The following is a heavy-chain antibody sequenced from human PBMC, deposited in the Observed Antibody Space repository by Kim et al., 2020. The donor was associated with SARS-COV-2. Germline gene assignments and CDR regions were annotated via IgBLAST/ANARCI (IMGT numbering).Heavy chain of an antibody. J-gene: IGHJ6*02. Sequence: GGSLRLSCAASGFTFSSYSMNWVRQAPGKGLEWVSYISSSSSTIYYADSVKGRFTISRDNAKNSLYLQMNSLRDEDTAVYYCARDRLVVVTTAYYYYGMDVWGQGTTVTVSS. D-gene: IGHD3-22*01. CDR1: GFTFSSYS. CDR3: ARDRLVVVTTAYYYYGMDV. CDR2: ISSSSSTI. V-gene: IGHV3-48*02.